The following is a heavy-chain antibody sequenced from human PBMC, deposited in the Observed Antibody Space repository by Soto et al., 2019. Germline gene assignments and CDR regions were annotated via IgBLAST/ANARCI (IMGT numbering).Heavy chain of an antibody. CDR2: ISSSSSYI. CDR3: ERDQTGYSYGYGLGY. V-gene: IGHV3-21*01. CDR1: GFTFSSYS. D-gene: IGHD5-18*01. J-gene: IGHJ4*02. Sequence: PGGSLRLSCAASGFTFSSYSMNWVRQAPGKGLEWVSSISSSSSYIYYADSVKGRFTISRDNAKNSLYLQMNSLRAEDTAVYYCERDQTGYSYGYGLGYWGQGTLVTVSS.